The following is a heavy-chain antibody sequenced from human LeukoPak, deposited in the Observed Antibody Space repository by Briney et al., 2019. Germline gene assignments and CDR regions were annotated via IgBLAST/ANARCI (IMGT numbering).Heavy chain of an antibody. CDR2: IRYDGSNK. V-gene: IGHV3-30*02. J-gene: IGHJ5*02. Sequence: GGSLRLSCAASGFTFSSYAMHWVRQAPGKGLEWVAFIRYDGSNKYYADSVKGRFTISRDNSKNTLYLQMNSLRAEDTAVYYCAKDQEPGANWFDPWGQGTLVTVSS. D-gene: IGHD1-14*01. CDR3: AKDQEPGANWFDP. CDR1: GFTFSSYA.